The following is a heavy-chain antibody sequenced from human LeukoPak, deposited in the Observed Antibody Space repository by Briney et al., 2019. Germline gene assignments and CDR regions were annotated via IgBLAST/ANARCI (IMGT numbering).Heavy chain of an antibody. Sequence: GGSLRLSCAASGFTFSSYWMHWVRQAPGKGLVWVSRINSDGSSTSYADSVKGRLTISRDNAKNTLYLQMNSLRAEDTAVYYCARDPRTGYFDYWGQGTLVTVSS. CDR3: ARDPRTGYFDY. CDR1: GFTFSSYW. J-gene: IGHJ4*02. V-gene: IGHV3-74*01. D-gene: IGHD1-14*01. CDR2: INSDGSST.